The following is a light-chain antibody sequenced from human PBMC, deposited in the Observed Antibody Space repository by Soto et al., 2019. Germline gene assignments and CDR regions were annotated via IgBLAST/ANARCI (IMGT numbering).Light chain of an antibody. CDR3: CSYAGRSTVI. J-gene: IGLJ2*01. Sequence: QSVLTQPASVSGSPGQSITLSCTGTSGDIGTYNLVSWYQQHPGRAPKLIIFEGNKRPSGVSNRFSGSKSGNTASLAISGLQAEDEADYHCCSYAGRSTVICGGGTQLTVL. CDR1: SGDIGTYNL. V-gene: IGLV2-23*01. CDR2: EGN.